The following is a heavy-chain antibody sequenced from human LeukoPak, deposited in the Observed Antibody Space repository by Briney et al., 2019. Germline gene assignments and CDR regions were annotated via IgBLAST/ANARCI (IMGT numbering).Heavy chain of an antibody. CDR1: GFTFSSYS. D-gene: IGHD2-2*01. J-gene: IGHJ3*02. CDR3: ARTDPIVVVPAAPLGAFDI. CDR2: ISSRSSTI. V-gene: IGHV3-48*02. Sequence: GGSLRLSCAASGFTFSSYSMNWVRQAPGKGLEWVSYISSRSSTIYYADSVKGRFTISRDNAKNSLYLQMNSLRDEDTAVYYCARTDPIVVVPAAPLGAFDIWGQGTMVTVSS.